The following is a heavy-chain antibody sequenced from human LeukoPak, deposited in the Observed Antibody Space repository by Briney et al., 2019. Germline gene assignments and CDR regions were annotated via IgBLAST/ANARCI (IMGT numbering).Heavy chain of an antibody. CDR1: GVSFSGYY. V-gene: IGHV4-34*01. CDR2: INHSGST. Sequence: SETLSLTCAVYGVSFSGYYWSWIRQPPGKGLEWIGEINHSGSTNYNPSLKSRVTISVDTSKNQFSLKLSSVTAADTAVYYCASLPSEGIAAAALDYWGQGTLVTVSS. J-gene: IGHJ4*02. D-gene: IGHD6-13*01. CDR3: ASLPSEGIAAAALDY.